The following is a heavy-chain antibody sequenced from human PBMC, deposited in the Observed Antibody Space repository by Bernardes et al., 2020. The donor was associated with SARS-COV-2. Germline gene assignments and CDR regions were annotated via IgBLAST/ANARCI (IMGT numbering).Heavy chain of an antibody. Sequence: TLSLTCTVSGGSISSYYWSWIRQPAGKGLEWIGRIYTSGSTNYNPSLKSRVTMSVDTSKNQFSLKLSSVTTADTAVYYCARNAPYSSSELDVWGQGTTVTVSS. V-gene: IGHV4-4*07. D-gene: IGHD4-4*01. CDR1: GGSISSYY. CDR2: IYTSGST. CDR3: ARNAPYSSSELDV. J-gene: IGHJ6*02.